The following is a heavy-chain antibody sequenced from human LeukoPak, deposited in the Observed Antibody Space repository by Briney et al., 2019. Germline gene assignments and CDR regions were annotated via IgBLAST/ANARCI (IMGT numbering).Heavy chain of an antibody. V-gene: IGHV3-74*01. Sequence: GGSLRLSCAASGFTFSSYWMHWVRQAPGKGLVWFSRIYIDGSSTSYADSVKGRFTISRDNAKNTLYLQMNSLRDEDTAVYYCARGLDGSFDYWGLGTLVTVSS. CDR3: ARGLDGSFDY. D-gene: IGHD1-14*01. CDR2: IYIDGSST. CDR1: GFTFSSYW. J-gene: IGHJ4*02.